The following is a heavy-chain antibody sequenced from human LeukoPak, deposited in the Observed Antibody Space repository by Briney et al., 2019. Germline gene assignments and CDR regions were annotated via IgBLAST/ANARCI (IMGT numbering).Heavy chain of an antibody. Sequence: ASVKVSCKASGYTLTAYYLHWVRQAPGQGLEWMGWINPNSGGTNYAQTFQGRVTMTRDTSISTAYMDLSTLRSDDTAVYYCARVADFRQSFDFWGQGTLVTVS. CDR3: ARVADFRQSFDF. CDR2: INPNSGGT. D-gene: IGHD3/OR15-3a*01. J-gene: IGHJ4*02. V-gene: IGHV1-2*02. CDR1: GYTLTAYY.